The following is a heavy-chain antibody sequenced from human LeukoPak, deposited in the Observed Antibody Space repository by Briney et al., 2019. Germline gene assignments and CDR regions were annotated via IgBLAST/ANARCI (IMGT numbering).Heavy chain of an antibody. J-gene: IGHJ3*01. Sequence: ASVKVSCKTSGYTFTDYHMHWVRQAPGQGLEWMGWIDPKSGGTKYAQRFQGRAIVTRDTSISTTYMELTSLGSDDTAVYYCARDDSGNDYNAFDVWGQGTKVTVSS. CDR2: IDPKSGGT. D-gene: IGHD1-26*01. CDR1: GYTFTDYH. V-gene: IGHV1-2*02. CDR3: ARDDSGNDYNAFDV.